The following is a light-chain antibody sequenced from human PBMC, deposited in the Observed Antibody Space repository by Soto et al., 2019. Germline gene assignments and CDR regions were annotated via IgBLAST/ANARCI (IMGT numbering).Light chain of an antibody. J-gene: IGKJ1*01. Sequence: DLQMTQSPSTLSASVGDRVTITCLASQSISSWLAWYQQKPGKAPKLLIYDASSLESGVPSRFSGSGSGTEFTLTISSLQPDDFATYYCQQYNSYPWTFGQGTKVEIK. CDR2: DAS. V-gene: IGKV1-5*01. CDR3: QQYNSYPWT. CDR1: QSISSW.